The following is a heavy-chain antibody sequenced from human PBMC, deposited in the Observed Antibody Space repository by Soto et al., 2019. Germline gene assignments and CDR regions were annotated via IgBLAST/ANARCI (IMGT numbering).Heavy chain of an antibody. D-gene: IGHD1-1*01. CDR3: ARETTRAFDY. CDR1: GGSISSYY. Sequence: SETLSLTCTVSGGSISSYYWSWIRQPPGKGLEWIGYIYYSGSTNYNPSLKSRVTISVDTSKNQFSLKLSSVTAADTAVYYCARETTRAFDYWGQGTLVTVSS. V-gene: IGHV4-59*12. CDR2: IYYSGST. J-gene: IGHJ4*02.